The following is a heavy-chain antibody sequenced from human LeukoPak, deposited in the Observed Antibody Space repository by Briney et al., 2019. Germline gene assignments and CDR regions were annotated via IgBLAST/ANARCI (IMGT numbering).Heavy chain of an antibody. CDR3: ARRLRYAYCSGGSCGGIDY. CDR2: IYYSGST. Sequence: SETLSLTCTVSGGSISSSSYYWGWIRQPPGKGLEWIVSIYYSGSTYYNPSLKSRVTISVDTSKNQFSLKLSSVTAADTAVYYCARRLRYAYCSGGSCGGIDYWGQGTLVTVSS. D-gene: IGHD2-15*01. V-gene: IGHV4-39*01. CDR1: GGSISSSSYY. J-gene: IGHJ4*02.